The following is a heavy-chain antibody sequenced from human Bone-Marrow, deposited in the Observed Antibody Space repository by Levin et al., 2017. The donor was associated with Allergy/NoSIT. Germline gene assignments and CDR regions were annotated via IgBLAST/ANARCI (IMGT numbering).Heavy chain of an antibody. D-gene: IGHD3-16*01. J-gene: IGHJ4*02. V-gene: IGHV4-59*01. CDR3: AMGEYYFDY. CDR1: GGSISSYY. CDR2: IYCSGST. Sequence: SQTLSLTCTVSGGSISSYYWSWIRQPPGKGLEWIGYIYCSGSTNYNPSLKSRVTISVDTSKNQFSLKLSSVTAADTAVYYCAMGEYYFDYWGQGTLVTVSS.